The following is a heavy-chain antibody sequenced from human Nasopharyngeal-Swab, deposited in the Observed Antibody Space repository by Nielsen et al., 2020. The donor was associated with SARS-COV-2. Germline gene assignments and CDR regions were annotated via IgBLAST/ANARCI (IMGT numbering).Heavy chain of an antibody. CDR3: ARFAYGSSGWYVDY. J-gene: IGHJ4*02. CDR2: IYYSGST. V-gene: IGHV4-31*03. CDR1: GGSISSGGYY. Sequence: LSLTCTVSGGSISSGGYYWSWIRQHPGMGLEWIGYIYYSGSTYYNPSLKSRVTISVDTSKNQFSLKLSSVTAADTAVYYCARFAYGSSGWYVDYWGQGTLVTVSS. D-gene: IGHD6-19*01.